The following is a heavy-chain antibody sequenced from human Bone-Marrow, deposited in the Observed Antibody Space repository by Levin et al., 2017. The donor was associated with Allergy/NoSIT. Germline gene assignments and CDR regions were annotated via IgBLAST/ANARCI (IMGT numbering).Heavy chain of an antibody. Sequence: PGGSLRLSCAASGFTVSSNYMSWVRQAPGKGLEWVSVIYSGGSTYYADSVKGRFTISRDNSKNTLYLQMNSLRAEDTAVYYCARVLGQWLVDYWGQGTLVTVSS. V-gene: IGHV3-66*01. D-gene: IGHD6-19*01. CDR1: GFTVSSNY. J-gene: IGHJ4*02. CDR3: ARVLGQWLVDY. CDR2: IYSGGST.